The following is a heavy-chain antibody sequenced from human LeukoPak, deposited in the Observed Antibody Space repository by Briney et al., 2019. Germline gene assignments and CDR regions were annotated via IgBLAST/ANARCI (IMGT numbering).Heavy chain of an antibody. CDR1: GGSISSYY. Sequence: SETLSLTCTVSGGSISSYYWSWIRQPPGKGLEWIGYIYYSGSTNYNPSLKSRVTISADTSKNQFSLKLSSVTAADTAVYYCASSGITIFLGGLVVWGKGTTVTVSS. D-gene: IGHD3-3*01. V-gene: IGHV4-59*12. CDR2: IYYSGST. J-gene: IGHJ6*04. CDR3: ASSGITIFLGGLVV.